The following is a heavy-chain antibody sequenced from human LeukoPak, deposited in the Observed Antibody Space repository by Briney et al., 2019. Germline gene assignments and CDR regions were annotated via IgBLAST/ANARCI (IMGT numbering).Heavy chain of an antibody. V-gene: IGHV4-59*08. CDR3: ARHPVYCGGTSCYFDY. J-gene: IGHJ4*02. D-gene: IGHD2-2*01. Sequence: SETLSLTCSVSGDSVSSTYWSWVRQPPGKGLEWIAYGHHSERSNYNPSLKSRVTISVDTSKNQFSLKLSSVTAADTSLYYCARHPVYCGGTSCYFDYWGRGILVTVSS. CDR2: GHHSERS. CDR1: GDSVSSTY.